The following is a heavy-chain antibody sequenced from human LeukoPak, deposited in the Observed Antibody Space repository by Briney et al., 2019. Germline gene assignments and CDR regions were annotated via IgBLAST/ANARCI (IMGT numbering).Heavy chain of an antibody. CDR1: GFSVSNNY. CDR3: VRDRGLGRGFDP. V-gene: IGHV4-4*07. CDR2: LYNNGST. J-gene: IGHJ5*02. Sequence: GSLRLSCVVSGFSVSNNYVSWVRQPAGKGLEWIGRLYNNGSTNYSPSLKSRVIMSFDPSKNQFSLKLNSVTAADTAFYYCVRDRGLGRGFDPWGQGTMVTVSS. D-gene: IGHD3-16*01.